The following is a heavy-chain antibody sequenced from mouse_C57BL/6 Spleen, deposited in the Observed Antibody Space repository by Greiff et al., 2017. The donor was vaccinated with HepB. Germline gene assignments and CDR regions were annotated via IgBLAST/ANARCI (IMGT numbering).Heavy chain of an antibody. V-gene: IGHV1-82*01. D-gene: IGHD2-1*01. CDR3: AREDYGNGFDY. CDR1: GYAFSSSW. Sequence: QVQLQQSGPELVKPGASVKISCKASGYAFSSSWMNWVKQRPGKGLEWIGRIYPGDGDTNYNGKFKGKATLTADKSSSTAYMQLSSLTSEDSAVYFCAREDYGNGFDYWGQGTTLTVSS. J-gene: IGHJ2*01. CDR2: IYPGDGDT.